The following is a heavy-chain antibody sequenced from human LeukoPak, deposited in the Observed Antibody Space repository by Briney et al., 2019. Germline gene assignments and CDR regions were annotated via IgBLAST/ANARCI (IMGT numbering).Heavy chain of an antibody. Sequence: GRSLRLSCAASGFTFSSYAIHWVRQAPGKGLEWVAVISYDGSNKYYADSVKGRFTISRDNAKNTLYLQMNSLRAEDTAVYYCARMWEGRDYYYYMDVWGKGTTVTVSS. J-gene: IGHJ6*03. CDR3: ARMWEGRDYYYYMDV. D-gene: IGHD1-26*01. V-gene: IGHV3-30*04. CDR2: ISYDGSNK. CDR1: GFTFSSYA.